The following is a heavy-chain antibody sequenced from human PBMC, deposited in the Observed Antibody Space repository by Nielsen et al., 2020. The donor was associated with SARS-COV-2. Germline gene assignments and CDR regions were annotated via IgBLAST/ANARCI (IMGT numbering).Heavy chain of an antibody. CDR3: AEEGRRDVLDY. V-gene: IGHV3-30*18. D-gene: IGHD3-10*02. Sequence: GESLKISCAASGFTFSSYGMHWVRQAPGKGLEWVAVISYDGSNKYYADSVKGRFTISRDNSKNTLYLQMNSLRAEDTAVYYCAEEGRRDVLDYWGQGTLVTVSS. CDR1: GFTFSSYG. J-gene: IGHJ4*02. CDR2: ISYDGSNK.